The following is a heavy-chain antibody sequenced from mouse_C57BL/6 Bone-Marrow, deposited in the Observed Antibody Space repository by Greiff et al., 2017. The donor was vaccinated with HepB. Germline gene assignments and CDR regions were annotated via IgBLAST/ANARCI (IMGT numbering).Heavy chain of an antibody. CDR2: ISSGSSTI. CDR1: GFTFSDYG. J-gene: IGHJ3*01. D-gene: IGHD2-4*01. V-gene: IGHV5-17*01. Sequence: EVKVVESGGGLVKPGGSLKLSCAASGFTFSDYGMHWVRQAPEKGLEWVAYISSGSSTIYYADTVKGRFTISRDNAKNTLFLQMTSLRSEDTAMYYCAREDYGGSAWFAYWGQGTLVTVSA. CDR3: AREDYGGSAWFAY.